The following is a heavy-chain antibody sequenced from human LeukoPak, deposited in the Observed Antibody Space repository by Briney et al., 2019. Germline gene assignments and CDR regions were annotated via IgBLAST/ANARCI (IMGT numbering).Heavy chain of an antibody. CDR1: GGSFSGYY. Sequence: SETLSLTCAVYGGSFSGYYWSWIRQPPGKGLEWIGEINHSGSTNYNPSLKSRVTMSVDTSKNQFSLKLTSVTAADTAVYYCARLVVITTFDWFDPWGQGTLVTVSS. CDR3: ARLVVITTFDWFDP. D-gene: IGHD3-22*01. V-gene: IGHV4-34*01. CDR2: INHSGST. J-gene: IGHJ5*02.